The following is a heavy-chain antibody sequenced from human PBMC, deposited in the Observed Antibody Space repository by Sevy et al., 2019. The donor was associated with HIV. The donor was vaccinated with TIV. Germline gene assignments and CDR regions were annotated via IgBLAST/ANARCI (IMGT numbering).Heavy chain of an antibody. J-gene: IGHJ4*02. V-gene: IGHV1-69*13. CDR3: TGGLAVSVDY. CDR1: GGTCSSSA. Sequence: ASVKVFCKASGGTCSSSAISWVRQAPGQGLEWMGGIFPIFATANYAQKFQGRLTITADESTCTAYMELSSLRSDDTAVYYCTGGLAVSVDYWGQGTLVTVSS. CDR2: IFPIFATA. D-gene: IGHD6-19*01.